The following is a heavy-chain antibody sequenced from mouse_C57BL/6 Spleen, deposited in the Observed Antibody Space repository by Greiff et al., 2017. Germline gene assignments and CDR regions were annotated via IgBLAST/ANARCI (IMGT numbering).Heavy chain of an antibody. CDR1: GFSFNTYA. CDR2: IRSKSNNYAT. V-gene: IGHV10-1*01. J-gene: IGHJ4*01. CDR3: VREKRLYYAMDY. Sequence: EVQLVESGGGLVQPKGSLKLSCAASGFSFNTYAMNWVRQAPGKGLEWVARIRSKSNNYATYYADSVKDRFTISRDDSESMLYLQMNNLKTEDTAMYYCVREKRLYYAMDYWGQGTSVTVSS.